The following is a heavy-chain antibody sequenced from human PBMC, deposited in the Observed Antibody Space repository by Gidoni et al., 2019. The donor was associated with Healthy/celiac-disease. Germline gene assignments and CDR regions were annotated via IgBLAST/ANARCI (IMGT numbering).Heavy chain of an antibody. CDR3: ARDYGDYGDDAFDI. J-gene: IGHJ3*02. CDR1: GFPFSSYS. D-gene: IGHD4-17*01. Sequence: EVQLVESGGGLVKPGGSLRLSCAASGFPFSSYSMNWVRQAPGKGLEWVSSISSSSSYIYYADSVKGRFTISRDNAKNSLYLQMNSLRAEDTAVYYCARDYGDYGDDAFDIWGQGTMVTVSS. V-gene: IGHV3-21*01. CDR2: ISSSSSYI.